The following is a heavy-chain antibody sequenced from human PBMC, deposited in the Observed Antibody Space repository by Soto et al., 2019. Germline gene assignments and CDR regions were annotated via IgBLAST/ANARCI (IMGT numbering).Heavy chain of an antibody. D-gene: IGHD2-15*01. CDR3: ARDENIVVVVAATPGGY. Sequence: ASVKVSCKASGYTFTGYYMHWVRHAPGQGLEWMGWINPNSGGTNYAQKFQGRVTMTRDTSISTAYMELSRLRSDDTAVYYCARDENIVVVVAATPGGYWGQGTLVTVS. V-gene: IGHV1-2*02. CDR1: GYTFTGYY. CDR2: INPNSGGT. J-gene: IGHJ4*02.